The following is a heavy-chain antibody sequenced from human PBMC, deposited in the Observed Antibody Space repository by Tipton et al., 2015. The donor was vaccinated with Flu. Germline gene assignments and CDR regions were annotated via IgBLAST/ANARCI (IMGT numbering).Heavy chain of an antibody. V-gene: IGHV4-59*01. CDR3: ARGPPGPSIRAYYFDI. D-gene: IGHD2-21*01. J-gene: IGHJ4*02. Sequence: TLSLTCTVSGGSIRGYYWNWIRQFPGKGLEWIGFVYYTGSTKYKSSLKSRVTISTDTSTNQVSLKMNSVIAADTAVYYCARGPPGPSIRAYYFDIWGQGALVTVSS. CDR1: GGSIRGYY. CDR2: VYYTGST.